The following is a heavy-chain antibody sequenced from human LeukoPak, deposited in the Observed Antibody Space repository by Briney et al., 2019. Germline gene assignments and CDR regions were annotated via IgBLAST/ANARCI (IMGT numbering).Heavy chain of an antibody. D-gene: IGHD2-15*01. CDR2: IYYSGST. V-gene: IGHV4-39*07. CDR3: ARAYCSGDSCYHSRGWFDP. CDR1: GGSISSSSSY. Sequence: PSETLSLTCTVSGGSISSSSSYWGWIRQPPGRGLEWIGNIYYSGSTYYNPSLKSRVTISVDTSKNQFSLKLSSVTAADTAVYYCARAYCSGDSCYHSRGWFDPWGQGTLVTVSS. J-gene: IGHJ5*02.